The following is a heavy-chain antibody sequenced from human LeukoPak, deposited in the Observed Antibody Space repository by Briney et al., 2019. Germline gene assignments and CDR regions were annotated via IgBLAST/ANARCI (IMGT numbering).Heavy chain of an antibody. V-gene: IGHV3-7*01. D-gene: IGHD2-21*01. J-gene: IGHJ6*02. CDR1: GFTFSRYW. CDR3: ARRQSGGGADYYYGLDV. CDR2: IKLDGSEK. Sequence: GGSLRLSCAASGFTFSRYWMSWVRQAPGKGLEWVANIKLDGSEKYYVDSVKGRFTISRDNAKNSLYLQMTSLRAEDTAVYYCARRQSGGGADYYYGLDVWGQGTTVTVSS.